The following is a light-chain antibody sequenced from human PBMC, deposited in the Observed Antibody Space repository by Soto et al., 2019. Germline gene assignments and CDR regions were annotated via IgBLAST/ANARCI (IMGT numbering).Light chain of an antibody. CDR1: QSVSSSY. CDR2: GAS. V-gene: IGKV3D-20*02. CDR3: QQHINWPLT. J-gene: IGKJ4*01. Sequence: ELVLTHSPGTLSLSPWERATLSFRSSQSVSSSYLAWYQQKPGQAPRLLIYGASSRATGIPDRFSGSGSGADFTLTISSLEPEDFALYYCQQHINWPLTFGGGTKVDIK.